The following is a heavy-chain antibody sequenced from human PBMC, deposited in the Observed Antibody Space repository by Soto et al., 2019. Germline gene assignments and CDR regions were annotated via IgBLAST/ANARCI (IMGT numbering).Heavy chain of an antibody. CDR3: ARGNPFNYAGFDV. V-gene: IGHV1-8*01. J-gene: IGHJ6*02. CDR1: GYTFSDFD. D-gene: IGHD3-16*01. Sequence: DLEQSGAEVTRPGASVKVSCKASGYTFSDFDINWLRQAYGQGPEWMGWMNAKSGDTFFAQRFQGKFNMTWDTSLSTAYMEVGSLTSDDTAMYYCARGNPFNYAGFDVWGQGTTVAVSS. CDR2: MNAKSGDT.